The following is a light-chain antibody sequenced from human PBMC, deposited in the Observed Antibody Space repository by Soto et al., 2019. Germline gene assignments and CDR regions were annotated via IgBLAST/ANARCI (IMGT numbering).Light chain of an antibody. Sequence: SYELTQPPSVTVAPGKTASINCGGNNIGSKSVHWYQQKPGQAPALVIYYDSDRPSGIPERFSGSNSGNTATLTISRVEAGDEADYYCQVWDSSSDHPVFGGGTKFTVL. CDR2: YDS. J-gene: IGLJ2*01. CDR3: QVWDSSSDHPV. V-gene: IGLV3-21*04. CDR1: NIGSKS.